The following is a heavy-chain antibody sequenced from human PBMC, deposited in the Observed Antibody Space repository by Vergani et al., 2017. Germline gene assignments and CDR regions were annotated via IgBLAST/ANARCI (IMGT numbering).Heavy chain of an antibody. V-gene: IGHV3-7*01. CDR3: ARGFGGITFGGVNDH. Sequence: EVQLVESGGGLVQPGGSLRLSCAASGFTFSSYWMSWVRQAPGKGLEWVANIKQDGSEKYYVDSVKGRFTISRDNAKNSLYLQMNSLRAEDTAVYYCARGFGGITFGGVNDHWGQGTLVTVSS. J-gene: IGHJ4*02. CDR2: IKQDGSEK. CDR1: GFTFSSYW. D-gene: IGHD3-16*01.